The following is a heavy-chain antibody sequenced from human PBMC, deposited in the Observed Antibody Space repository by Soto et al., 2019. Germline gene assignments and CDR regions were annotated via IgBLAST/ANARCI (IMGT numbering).Heavy chain of an antibody. CDR1: GFTFSSYA. CDR2: ISYDGSNK. V-gene: IGHV3-30-3*01. CDR3: ARGNSYGLYYYYGMDV. D-gene: IGHD5-18*01. J-gene: IGHJ6*02. Sequence: GGSLRLSCAASGFTFSSYAMHWVRQAPGKGLEWVAVISYDGSNKYYADSVKGRFTISRDNSKNTLYLQMNSLRAEDTAVYYCARGNSYGLYYYYGMDVWGQGTTVTVSS.